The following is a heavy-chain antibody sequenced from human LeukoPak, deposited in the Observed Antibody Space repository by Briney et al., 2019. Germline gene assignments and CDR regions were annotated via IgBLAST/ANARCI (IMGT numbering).Heavy chain of an antibody. V-gene: IGHV3-9*01. CDR2: ISWNSGSI. J-gene: IGHJ4*02. CDR1: GFTFDDYA. Sequence: PGGSLRLSCAASGFTFDDYAMHWVRQAPGKGLEWVSGISWNSGSIGYADSVKGRFTISRDNAKNSLYLQMNSLRAEDTALYYCAKASHDYGDYWDPYYFDYWGQGTLVTVSS. D-gene: IGHD4-17*01. CDR3: AKASHDYGDYWDPYYFDY.